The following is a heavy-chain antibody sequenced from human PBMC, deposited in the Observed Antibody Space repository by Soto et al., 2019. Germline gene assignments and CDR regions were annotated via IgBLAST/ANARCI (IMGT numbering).Heavy chain of an antibody. CDR1: GFTFSSYG. D-gene: IGHD3-16*01. J-gene: IGHJ4*02. V-gene: IGHV3-30*18. CDR3: AETLGGDYYYPRY. CDR2: ISYDGSNK. Sequence: QVQLVESGGGVVQPGRSLRLSCAAFGFTFSSYGMHWVRQAPGKGLEWVAVISYDGSNKYYADSVKGRFTISRDNSKNTLYLQVNSLRAEDTAVYYCAETLGGDYYYPRYWGQGTLVTVSS.